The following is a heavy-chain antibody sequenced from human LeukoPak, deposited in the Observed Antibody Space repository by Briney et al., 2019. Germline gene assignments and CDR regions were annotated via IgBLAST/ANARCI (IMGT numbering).Heavy chain of an antibody. Sequence: PSETLSLTCTVSGGSISSSSYYWGWIRQPPGKGLEWIGSIYYSGSTYYNPSLKSRVTISVDTSKNQFSLKLSSVTAADTAVYYCARGGLWFGALNDYWGQGTLVTVSS. V-gene: IGHV4-39*07. CDR1: GGSISSSSYY. CDR3: ARGGLWFGALNDY. J-gene: IGHJ4*02. D-gene: IGHD3-10*01. CDR2: IYYSGST.